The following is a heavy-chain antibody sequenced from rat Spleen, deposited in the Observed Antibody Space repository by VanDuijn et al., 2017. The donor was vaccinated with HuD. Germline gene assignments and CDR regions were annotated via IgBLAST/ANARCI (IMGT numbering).Heavy chain of an antibody. J-gene: IGHJ3*01. Sequence: EVQLVESGGDLVQPGRSLKLSCAASGFTFSDYNMAWVRQAPKKGLEWVATIIYDGSRTYYRDSVKGRFTISRDNAKSTLYLQMDSLTSEDSATYYCARHALMYTTDPFTYWGQGTLVTVSS. V-gene: IGHV5S10*01. CDR3: ARHALMYTTDPFTY. D-gene: IGHD1-6*01. CDR2: IIYDGSRT. CDR1: GFTFSDYN.